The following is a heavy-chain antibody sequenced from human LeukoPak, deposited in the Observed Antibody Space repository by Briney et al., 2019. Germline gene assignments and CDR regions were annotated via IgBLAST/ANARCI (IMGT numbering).Heavy chain of an antibody. D-gene: IGHD3-10*01. Sequence: GGSLRLSCTASGFTFGDYAMSWVRQAPGKGLEGVGFIRSKAYGGTTEYAASVKGRFTISRDDSKSIAYLQMNSLKTEDTAVYYCTRDLEYYYGSGSFYYYYMDVWGKGTTVTVSS. CDR3: TRDLEYYYGSGSFYYYYMDV. J-gene: IGHJ6*03. CDR2: IRSKAYGGTT. V-gene: IGHV3-49*04. CDR1: GFTFGDYA.